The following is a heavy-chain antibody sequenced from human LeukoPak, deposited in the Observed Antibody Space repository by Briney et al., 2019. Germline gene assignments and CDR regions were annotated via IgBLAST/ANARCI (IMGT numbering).Heavy chain of an antibody. Sequence: SETLSLTCAVYGGSFSGYYWSWIRQPPGKGLEWIGEINHSGSTNYNPSLKSRVTISVDTSKNQFSLKLSSVTAADTAVYYCATGLSPVTTLGTFDYWGQGTLVTVSS. V-gene: IGHV4-34*01. CDR2: INHSGST. CDR3: ATGLSPVTTLGTFDY. J-gene: IGHJ4*02. CDR1: GGSFSGYY. D-gene: IGHD4-23*01.